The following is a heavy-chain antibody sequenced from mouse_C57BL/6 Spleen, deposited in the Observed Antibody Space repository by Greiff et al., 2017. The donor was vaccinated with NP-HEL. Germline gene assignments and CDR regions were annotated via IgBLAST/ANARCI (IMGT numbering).Heavy chain of an antibody. V-gene: IGHV1-55*01. D-gene: IGHD2-5*01. CDR1: GYTFTSYW. CDR3: ARSLYSNYPWFAY. J-gene: IGHJ3*01. Sequence: QVQLQQPGAELVKPGASVKMSCKASGYTFTSYWITWVKQRPGQGLEWIGDIYPGSGSTNYNEKFKSKATLTVDTSSSTAYMQLSSLTSEDSAVYYCARSLYSNYPWFAYWGQGTLVTVSA. CDR2: IYPGSGST.